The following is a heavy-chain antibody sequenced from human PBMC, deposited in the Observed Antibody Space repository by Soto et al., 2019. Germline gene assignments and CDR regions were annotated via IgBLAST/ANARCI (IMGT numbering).Heavy chain of an antibody. Sequence: GASVKVSCKASGGTFSSYAISWVRQAPGQGLEWMGGIIPIFGTANYAQKFQGRVTITADKSTSTAYMELSSLRSEDTAVYYCASGMATIGKLDYWRQGTLVTVSS. CDR2: IIPIFGTA. CDR3: ASGMATIGKLDY. D-gene: IGHD5-12*01. V-gene: IGHV1-69*06. CDR1: GGTFSSYA. J-gene: IGHJ4*02.